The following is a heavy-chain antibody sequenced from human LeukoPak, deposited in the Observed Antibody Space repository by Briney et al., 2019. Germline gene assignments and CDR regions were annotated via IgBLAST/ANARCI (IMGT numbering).Heavy chain of an antibody. V-gene: IGHV3-23*01. D-gene: IGHD2-21*02. CDR1: GFTFNSYA. J-gene: IGHJ6*03. CDR3: AKVSDSYYFYYMDV. CDR2: ISGSGGST. Sequence: GGSLRLSCAASGFTFNSYAMSWVRQAPGKGLEWVSGISGSGGSTYYADSVKGRFTISRDNSKNTLYLQMNSLRAEDTAVYYCAKVSDSYYFYYMDVWGKGTTVTVSS.